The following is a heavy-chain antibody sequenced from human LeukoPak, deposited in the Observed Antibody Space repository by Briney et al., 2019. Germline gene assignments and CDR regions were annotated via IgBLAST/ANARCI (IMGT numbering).Heavy chain of an antibody. Sequence: QTGGSLRLSCAASGFTFSRYWMSWVRQAPGKGLEWVANIKQEGTEEYYVDSVKGRFTISRDNAKNSLYLQMNSLRAEDTAMYFCVRDRHDPWHASSWHYGMDVWGQGTTVTVSS. J-gene: IGHJ6*02. D-gene: IGHD6-13*01. V-gene: IGHV3-7*01. CDR1: GFTFSRYW. CDR2: IKQEGTEE. CDR3: VRDRHDPWHASSWHYGMDV.